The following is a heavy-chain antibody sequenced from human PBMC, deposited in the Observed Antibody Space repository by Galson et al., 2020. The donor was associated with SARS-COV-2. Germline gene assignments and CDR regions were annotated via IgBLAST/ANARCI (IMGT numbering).Heavy chain of an antibody. Sequence: GESLKISCAASGFTFSSYGMHWVRQAPGKGLEWVAVIWYDGRNKYYADSVTGRFTISRDNSKNTLYLQMNSLRAEDTAVYYCARGYYYDSSGYDYPPYYYYDGMDVWGQGTTVTVS. D-gene: IGHD3-22*01. V-gene: IGHV3-33*01. CDR2: IWYDGRNK. J-gene: IGHJ6*02. CDR1: GFTFSSYG. CDR3: ARGYYYDSSGYDYPPYYYYDGMDV.